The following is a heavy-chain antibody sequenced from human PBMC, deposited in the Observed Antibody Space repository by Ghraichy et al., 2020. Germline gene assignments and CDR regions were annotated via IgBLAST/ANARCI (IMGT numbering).Heavy chain of an antibody. CDR2: ISSSGSTI. CDR1: GFTFSDQY. J-gene: IGHJ6*02. V-gene: IGHV3-11*01. Sequence: LSLTCAASGFTFSDQYMSWIRQAPGKGLEWVSFISSSGSTIYYTDSVKGRFTISRDNAKNSLYLQMNSLRAEDTAVYYCARDGDRYCSSTSCYSGYYYYGMDVWGQGTTVTVSS. CDR3: ARDGDRYCSSTSCYSGYYYYGMDV. D-gene: IGHD2-2*01.